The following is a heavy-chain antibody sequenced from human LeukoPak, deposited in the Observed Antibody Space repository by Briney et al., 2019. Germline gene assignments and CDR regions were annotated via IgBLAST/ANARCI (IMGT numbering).Heavy chain of an antibody. D-gene: IGHD3-10*01. CDR3: ARDQGYYGSGSVDY. J-gene: IGHJ4*02. CDR2: ISSSSSYI. CDR1: GFTFNSYT. Sequence: GGSLRLSCAASGFTFNSYTVNWVRQDPGKGREWVSSISSSSSYIYYSDSVKGRFTISRDNAKNSLYLQMNSLRAEDTAVYYCARDQGYYGSGSVDYWGQGTLVTVSS. V-gene: IGHV3-21*01.